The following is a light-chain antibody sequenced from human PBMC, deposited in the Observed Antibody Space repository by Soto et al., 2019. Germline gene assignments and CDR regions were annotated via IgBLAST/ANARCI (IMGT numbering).Light chain of an antibody. CDR3: CSYAGSSTPYV. Sequence: QSVLTQPPSVSTAPGQKVTISCSGSSSNIGNNYVSWYQQLPGTAPKLLIYDNNERPSGIPDRFSGSKSGTSATLGITGLQTGDEADYYCCSYAGSSTPYVFGTGTKLTVL. CDR1: SSNIGNNY. V-gene: IGLV1-51*01. CDR2: DNN. J-gene: IGLJ1*01.